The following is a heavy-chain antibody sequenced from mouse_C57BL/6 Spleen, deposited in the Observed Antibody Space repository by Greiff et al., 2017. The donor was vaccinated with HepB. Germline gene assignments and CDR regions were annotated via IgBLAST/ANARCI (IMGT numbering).Heavy chain of an antibody. CDR2: ISSGGSYT. CDR1: GFTFSSYG. Sequence: EVQRVESGGDLVKPGGSLKLSCAASGFTFSSYGMSWVRQTPDKRLEWVATISSGGSYTYYPDSVKGRFTISRDNAKNTLYLQMSSLKSEDTAMYYCAREPGTGFAYWGQGTLVTVSA. J-gene: IGHJ3*01. CDR3: AREPGTGFAY. V-gene: IGHV5-6*01. D-gene: IGHD4-1*01.